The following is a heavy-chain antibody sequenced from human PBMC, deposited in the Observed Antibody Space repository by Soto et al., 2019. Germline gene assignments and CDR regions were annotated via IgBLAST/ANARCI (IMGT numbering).Heavy chain of an antibody. CDR3: ARSGGSYNFDS. D-gene: IGHD1-26*01. CDR1: SGSVSTYY. J-gene: IGHJ4*02. CDR2: IFINGNS. V-gene: IGHV4-4*07. Sequence: SETLCLTCTVCSGSVSTYYWSWIRQPAGKGLEWIGRIFINGNSNYYPSIWSRVTMSVDTSKGQFSLNLTSVTAADTAVYFCARSGGSYNFDSWGQGILVTVSS.